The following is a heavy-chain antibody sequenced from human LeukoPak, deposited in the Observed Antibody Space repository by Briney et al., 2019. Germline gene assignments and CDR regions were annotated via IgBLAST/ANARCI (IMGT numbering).Heavy chain of an antibody. D-gene: IGHD1-7*01. V-gene: IGHV4-31*03. CDR2: IYYSGST. J-gene: IGHJ3*02. Sequence: PSQTLSLTCTVSGGSISSGGYYWSWIRQHPGKGLEWIGYIYYSGSTYYNPSLKSRVTISVDTSKNQFSLKLSSVTAADTAVYYCARSGLNNGITGTTSSNDAFDIWGQGTMVTVSS. CDR1: GGSISSGGYY. CDR3: ARSGLNNGITGTTSSNDAFDI.